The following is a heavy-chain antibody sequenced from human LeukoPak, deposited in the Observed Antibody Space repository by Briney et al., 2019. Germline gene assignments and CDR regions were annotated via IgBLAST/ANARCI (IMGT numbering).Heavy chain of an antibody. Sequence: GGSLRLSCAASGFTFSSYWMGWVRQAPGKGLEWVANIKQDGSEKYYVDSVKGRFTISRDNAKNSLYLQMNSLRAEDTAVYHCAKDKYSPVRSMSEAAYYFDFWGPGTQVTVSS. D-gene: IGHD6-13*01. CDR3: AKDKYSPVRSMSEAAYYFDF. V-gene: IGHV3-7*03. J-gene: IGHJ4*02. CDR1: GFTFSSYW. CDR2: IKQDGSEK.